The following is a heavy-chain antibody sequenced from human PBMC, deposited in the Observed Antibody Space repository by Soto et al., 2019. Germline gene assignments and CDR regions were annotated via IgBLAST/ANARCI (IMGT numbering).Heavy chain of an antibody. Sequence: PSETLSLTCTVSGGSISSYHWSWIRQPPGKGLEWIGYIYYSGSTNYNPSLKSRVTISVDTSKKQFSLKLSSVTAADTAVYYCARNYDSTAGGAFDIWGQGTMVTVSS. CDR3: ARNYDSTAGGAFDI. CDR2: IYYSGST. CDR1: GGSISSYH. J-gene: IGHJ3*02. V-gene: IGHV4-59*01. D-gene: IGHD3-22*01.